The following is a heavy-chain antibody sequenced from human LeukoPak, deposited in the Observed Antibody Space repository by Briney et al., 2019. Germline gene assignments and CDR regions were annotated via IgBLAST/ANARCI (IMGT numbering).Heavy chain of an antibody. CDR3: ARALPSSWYFFDY. J-gene: IGHJ4*02. CDR2: ISGSGGST. V-gene: IGHV3-23*01. CDR1: GFSFSIYA. Sequence: PGGSLRLSCAASGFSFSIYAMSWVRQAPGKGLEWVSAISGSGGSTYYADSVKGRFTISRDNSKNTLYLQINSLRDEDTAVYYCARALPSSWYFFDYWGQGTLVTVSS. D-gene: IGHD6-13*01.